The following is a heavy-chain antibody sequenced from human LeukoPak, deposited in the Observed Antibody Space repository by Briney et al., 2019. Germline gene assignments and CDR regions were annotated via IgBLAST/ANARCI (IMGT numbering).Heavy chain of an antibody. J-gene: IGHJ1*01. V-gene: IGHV4-61*01. CDR2: IYYSGNT. CDR1: NGSFNSANHY. Sequence: SETLSLTCTVSNGSFNSANHYWSWLRQPPGKGLEWIVYIYYSGNTNYNPSLKSRFTMSVDTSKNQFSLKLTSVTAADTAVYYCARGHGVPAALEYFQDWGQGTVVTVSS. D-gene: IGHD2-2*01. CDR3: ARGHGVPAALEYFQD.